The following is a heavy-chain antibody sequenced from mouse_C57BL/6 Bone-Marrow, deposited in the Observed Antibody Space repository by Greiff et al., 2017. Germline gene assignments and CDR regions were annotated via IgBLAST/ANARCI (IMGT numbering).Heavy chain of an antibody. CDR3: AREGYYGYDGGVVYFDY. D-gene: IGHD2-2*01. Sequence: EVKLQESGPGLVKPSQSLSLTCSVTGYSITSGYYWNWIRQFPGNKLEWMGYISYDGSNNYNPSLTNRISITRDTSKNQFFLKLNSVTTEDTATYYCAREGYYGYDGGVVYFDYWGQGTTLTVSS. CDR1: GYSITSGYY. CDR2: ISYDGSN. V-gene: IGHV3-6*01. J-gene: IGHJ2*01.